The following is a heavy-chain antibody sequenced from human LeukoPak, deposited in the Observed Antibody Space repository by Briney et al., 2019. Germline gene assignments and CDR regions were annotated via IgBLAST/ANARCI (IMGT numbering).Heavy chain of an antibody. V-gene: IGHV3-74*01. CDR2: MDADGRNT. J-gene: IGHJ3*02. D-gene: IGHD6-19*01. CDR3: ARGGWYLYDALDI. Sequence: GGSLRLSCVASGFTFKNSWMHWVRQAPGKGLVWVSRMDADGRNTHYVDSVKGRFTISRDNAKDTLYLQTNSLRVEDTAVYYCARGGWYLYDALDIWGQGTLVTVSS. CDR1: GFTFKNSW.